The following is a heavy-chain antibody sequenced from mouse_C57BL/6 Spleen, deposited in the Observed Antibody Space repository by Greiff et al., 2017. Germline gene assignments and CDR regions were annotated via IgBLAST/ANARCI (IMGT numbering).Heavy chain of an antibody. D-gene: IGHD2-5*01. J-gene: IGHJ2*01. V-gene: IGHV1-55*01. CDR2: IYPGSGST. CDR1: GYTFTSYW. CDR3: ARRGYSNYFLDY. Sequence: QVQLQQSGAELVKPGASVKMSCKASGYTFTSYWITWVKQRPGQGLEWIGDIYPGSGSTNYNEKFKSKATLTVDTSSSTAYMQLSSLTSEDSAVYYCARRGYSNYFLDYWGQGTTLTVSS.